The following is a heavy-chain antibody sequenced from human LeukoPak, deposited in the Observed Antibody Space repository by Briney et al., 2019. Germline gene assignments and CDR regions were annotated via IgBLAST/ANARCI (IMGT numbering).Heavy chain of an antibody. CDR2: ISGSGDNT. J-gene: IGHJ4*02. V-gene: IGHV3-23*01. D-gene: IGHD6-13*01. Sequence: GGSLRLSCAASAFTFSLYAMSWVRQAPGKGLEWLSTISGSGDNTYYAESVKGRFTISRDNSKNTLYLRMKSLRAEDTAIYYCARVTWLSAAGTEGNFDYWGQGTLVTVSS. CDR3: ARVTWLSAAGTEGNFDY. CDR1: AFTFSLYA.